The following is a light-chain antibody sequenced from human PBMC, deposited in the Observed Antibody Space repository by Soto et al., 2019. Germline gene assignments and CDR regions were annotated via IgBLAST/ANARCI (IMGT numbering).Light chain of an antibody. Sequence: DIQMTQSPSSLSASVGDRVTITCRATQGINNYLAWFQQKPGKAPRYPIYAAFSLPSVVTSNFSVRRSGTDFTLTLISLQPEDSAIYYCQQYNSYPRTFGQGAKVEFK. CDR2: AAF. CDR3: QQYNSYPRT. V-gene: IGKV1-16*02. J-gene: IGKJ1*01. CDR1: QGINNY.